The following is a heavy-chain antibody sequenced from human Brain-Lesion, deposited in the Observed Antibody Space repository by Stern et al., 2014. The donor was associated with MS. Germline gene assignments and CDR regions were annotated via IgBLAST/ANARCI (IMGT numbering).Heavy chain of an antibody. Sequence: VHLVESGGDLVQPGRSLRLSCAAFGFTFDDYAVPWVRQAPGKGLEWVAGMSWNSGTIGYADSVKGRFTTSRDNAYSSLYLQMNSLRPEDTALYYCARDITGSSAYFAYWGQGTLVTVSS. V-gene: IGHV3-9*01. CDR2: MSWNSGTI. J-gene: IGHJ4*02. CDR3: ARDITGSSAYFAY. CDR1: GFTFDDYA. D-gene: IGHD1-14*01.